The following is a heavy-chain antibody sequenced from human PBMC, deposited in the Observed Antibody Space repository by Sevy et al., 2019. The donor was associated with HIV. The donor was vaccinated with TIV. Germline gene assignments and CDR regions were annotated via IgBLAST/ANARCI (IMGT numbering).Heavy chain of an antibody. D-gene: IGHD6-13*01. CDR1: RFTFSNFG. Sequence: GGSLRLSCTASRFTFSNFGMHWVRQVPGKGLEWVTFIRYDGSDKYYAASVKGRFTISRDDSKNTLYLQMDSLRAEDTAIYYCAKDLAGPGRRYFDYWGQRTLVTVSS. J-gene: IGHJ4*02. CDR3: AKDLAGPGRRYFDY. CDR2: IRYDGSDK. V-gene: IGHV3-30*02.